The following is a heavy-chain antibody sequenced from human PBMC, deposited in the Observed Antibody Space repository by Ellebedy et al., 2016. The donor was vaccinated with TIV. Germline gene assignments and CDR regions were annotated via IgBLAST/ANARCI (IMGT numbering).Heavy chain of an antibody. D-gene: IGHD3-16*01. J-gene: IGHJ5*02. CDR1: GGSISSSSYY. CDR2: IYYTGST. CDR3: AGGGSRKFDP. Sequence: SETLSLXXTVSGGSISSSSYYWGWIRQPPGKGLEWIGNIYYTGSTSYNPSLKSRLTISVDPSKNQFSLKLSSVTAADTAVYYCAGGGSRKFDPWGQGTLVTVSS. V-gene: IGHV4-39*07.